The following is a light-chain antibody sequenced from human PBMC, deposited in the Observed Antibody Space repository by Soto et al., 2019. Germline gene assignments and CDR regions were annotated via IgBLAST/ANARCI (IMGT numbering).Light chain of an antibody. CDR3: LQDYSYPRT. Sequence: SPSSLSASVVDRVTITCRSSQCIRNHLGWYQQKPGKAPKRLISAASSLQSGVPSRFSGSGSGTEFTLTISCLQPEEFATYYCLQDYSYPRTFGQGTRMEI. CDR1: QCIRNH. CDR2: AAS. J-gene: IGKJ5*01. V-gene: IGKV1-17*01.